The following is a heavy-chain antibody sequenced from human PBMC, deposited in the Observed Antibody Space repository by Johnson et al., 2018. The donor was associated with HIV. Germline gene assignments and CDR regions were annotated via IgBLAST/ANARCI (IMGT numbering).Heavy chain of an antibody. J-gene: IGHJ3*02. V-gene: IGHV3-53*01. CDR3: ARDPFRDAFDI. Sequence: EKLVESGGGLIQPGGSLRLSCAASDFTVSGNYMSWVRQAPGKGLEWVSGISWNSGSIGYADSVKGRFTISRDNSKNTLYLQMNSLRAEDTAVYYCARDPFRDAFDIWGQGTMVTVSS. CDR2: SWNSGSI. CDR1: DFTVSGNY.